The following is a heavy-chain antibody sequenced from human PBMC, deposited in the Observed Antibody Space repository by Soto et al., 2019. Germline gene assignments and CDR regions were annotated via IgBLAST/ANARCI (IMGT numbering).Heavy chain of an antibody. V-gene: IGHV1-8*01. D-gene: IGHD2-15*01. Sequence: VKVSCKASGYTSTSYDINWVRQATGQGLEWMGWMNPNSGNTGYAQKFQGRVTMTRNTSISTAYMELSSLRSEDTAVYYCARGRIVVVVAAGRPNWFDPWGQGTLVTVSS. CDR1: GYTSTSYD. CDR2: MNPNSGNT. J-gene: IGHJ5*02. CDR3: ARGRIVVVVAAGRPNWFDP.